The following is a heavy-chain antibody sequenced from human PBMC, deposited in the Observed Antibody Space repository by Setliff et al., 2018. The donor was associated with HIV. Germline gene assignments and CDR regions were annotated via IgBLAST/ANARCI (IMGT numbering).Heavy chain of an antibody. D-gene: IGHD3-22*01. CDR1: GGSFSGYY. J-gene: IGHJ4*02. CDR3: ARFNALLGSSTYYDY. Sequence: NPSETLSLTCAVYGGSFSGYYWSWIRQTPGKGLERIGEIDHSGGTKYNPSLKSRVTISLDTSKNQFSLKLSSVTAADTAVYFCARFNALLGSSTYYDYWGPGLLVTVSS. V-gene: IGHV4-34*01. CDR2: IDHSGGT.